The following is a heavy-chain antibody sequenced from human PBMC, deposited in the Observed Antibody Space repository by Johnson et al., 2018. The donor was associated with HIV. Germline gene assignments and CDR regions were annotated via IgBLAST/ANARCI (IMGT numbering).Heavy chain of an antibody. J-gene: IGHJ3*01. CDR2: IKQDGSEK. Sequence: VQLVESGGGLVQPGGSLRLSCAASGFTFSSYWMSWVRQAPGKGLEWVANIKQDGSEKYYVDSVKGRFTISRDNAKNSLYLQMNSLRAEDTAVYYCATFYYDNSNYFELASFFPGPTDLWGQGTLVTVSS. V-gene: IGHV3-7*05. CDR3: ATFYYDNSNYFELASFFPGPTDL. CDR1: GFTFSSYW. D-gene: IGHD3-22*01.